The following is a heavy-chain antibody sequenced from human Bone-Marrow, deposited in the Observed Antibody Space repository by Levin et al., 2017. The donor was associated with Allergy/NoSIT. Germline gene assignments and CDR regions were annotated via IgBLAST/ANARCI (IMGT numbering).Heavy chain of an antibody. V-gene: IGHV3-7*01. Sequence: GGSLRLSCAASGFSFSSYWMSWVRQAPGKGLEWVANIKYDGSKEAYADSLKGRFTISRDNAKSSLYLEIISLRAEDTALYYCAKWGYCTGDAGRGLEYWGQGALVTVSS. CDR1: GFSFSSYW. J-gene: IGHJ4*02. CDR3: AKWGYCTGDAGRGLEY. CDR2: IKYDGSKE. D-gene: IGHD2-8*02.